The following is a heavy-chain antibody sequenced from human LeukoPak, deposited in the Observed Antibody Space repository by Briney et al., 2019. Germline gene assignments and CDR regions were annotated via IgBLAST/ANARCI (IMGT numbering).Heavy chain of an antibody. D-gene: IGHD3-10*01. J-gene: IGHJ5*02. CDR3: TRGYWFDP. Sequence: QPGGSLRLSCAASGFTFSSYAMSWVRQAPGKGLEWVSTISGSGGGTYYADSVKGRFTISRDDSKNTLYLQMNSLKTEDTAVYYCTRGYWFDPWGQGTLVTVSS. CDR1: GFTFSSYA. V-gene: IGHV3-23*01. CDR2: ISGSGGGT.